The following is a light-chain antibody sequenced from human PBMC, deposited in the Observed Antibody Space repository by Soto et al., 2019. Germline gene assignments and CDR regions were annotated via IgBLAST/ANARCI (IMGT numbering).Light chain of an antibody. J-gene: IGLJ1*01. CDR1: SSDVGSYNL. Sequence: QSALTQPASVSGSPGQSITISCTETSSDVGSYNLVSWYQQHPGKAPKLMIYEGDKRPSGVSNRFSASKSGNTASLTISGLHTEDEADYYCSSYAASTTYVFGTGTKLTVL. V-gene: IGLV2-23*01. CDR3: SSYAASTTYV. CDR2: EGD.